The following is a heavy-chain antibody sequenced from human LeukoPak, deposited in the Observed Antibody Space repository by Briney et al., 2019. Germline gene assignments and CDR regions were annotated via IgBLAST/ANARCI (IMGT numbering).Heavy chain of an antibody. CDR3: ARGLNIAAAGRDY. V-gene: IGHV3-30-3*01. J-gene: IGHJ4*02. CDR1: GFTFSSYA. CDR2: IPYDGSNK. D-gene: IGHD6-13*01. Sequence: PGRSLRLSCAASGFTFSSYAMHWVRQAPGKGLEWVAVIPYDGSNKYYADSVKGRFTISRDNSKNTLYLQMNSLRAEDTAVYYCARGLNIAAAGRDYWGQGTLVTVSS.